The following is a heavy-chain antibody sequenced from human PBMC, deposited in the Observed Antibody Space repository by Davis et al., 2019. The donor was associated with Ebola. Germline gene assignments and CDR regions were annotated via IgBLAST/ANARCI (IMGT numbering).Heavy chain of an antibody. CDR3: AKVVRYFDWLLPHYYYGMDV. CDR2: ISYDGSNK. V-gene: IGHV3-30*18. CDR1: GFTFSSYG. J-gene: IGHJ6*02. Sequence: GGSLRLSCAASGFTFSSYGMHWVRQAPGKGLEWVAVISYDGSNKYYADSVKGRFTISRDNSKNTLYLQMNSLRAEDTAVYYCAKVVRYFDWLLPHYYYGMDVWGQGTTVTVSS. D-gene: IGHD3-9*01.